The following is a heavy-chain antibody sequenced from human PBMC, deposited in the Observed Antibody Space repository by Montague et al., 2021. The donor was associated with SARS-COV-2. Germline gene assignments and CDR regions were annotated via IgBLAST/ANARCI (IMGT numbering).Heavy chain of an antibody. J-gene: IGHJ4*02. CDR3: ANSGVRYQRGLWYYFDY. CDR1: GFTFGVYG. D-gene: IGHD3-10*01. Sequence: SLRLSCAASGFTFGVYGMSWVRQAPGKGLEWASGISDSGGNTYYADSVKGRFSISRDNSKNTLYLQMNSLRSEDTAVYYCANSGVRYQRGLWYYFDYWGQGTLVTVSS. V-gene: IGHV3-23*01. CDR2: ISDSGGNT.